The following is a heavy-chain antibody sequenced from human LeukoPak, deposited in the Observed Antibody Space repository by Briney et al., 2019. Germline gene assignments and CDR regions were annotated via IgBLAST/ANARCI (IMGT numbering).Heavy chain of an antibody. D-gene: IGHD5-12*01. CDR1: GGSISSYY. Sequence: PSETLSLTCTVSGGSISSYYWTWVRQPPGGGLEWIGYIYYSGSTNYNPSLESRVTISVDTSKNQFSLKLSSLTAADTAVYYCSLGSGYELGFFDYWGQGTLVTVSS. CDR2: IYYSGST. V-gene: IGHV4-59*08. J-gene: IGHJ4*02. CDR3: SLGSGYELGFFDY.